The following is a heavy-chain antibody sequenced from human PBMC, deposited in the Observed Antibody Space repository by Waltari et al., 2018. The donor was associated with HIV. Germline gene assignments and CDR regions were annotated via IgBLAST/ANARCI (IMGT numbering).Heavy chain of an antibody. J-gene: IGHJ4*02. CDR2: IHHSGTT. V-gene: IGHV4-38-2*02. CDR1: DYSISSGYY. D-gene: IGHD6-19*01. Sequence: QVQLQESGPGLVKPSETLSLTCAVSDYSISSGYYWGWIRQPPGKGLEWIGSIHHSGTTYYNPSLRSRVTKSVDTSKNLFSLKLTSVTAADTASYYCAREIQTPGYSNGWYYFDYWGQGTLVTVSS. CDR3: AREIQTPGYSNGWYYFDY.